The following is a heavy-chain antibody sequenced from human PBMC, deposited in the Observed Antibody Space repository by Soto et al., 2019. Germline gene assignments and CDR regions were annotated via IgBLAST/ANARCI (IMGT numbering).Heavy chain of an antibody. V-gene: IGHV3-7*04. D-gene: IGHD6-13*01. CDR1: GFTFSSYW. CDR3: AREIYSSSWYDATSFDY. Sequence: GGSLRLSCAASGFTFSSYWMSWVRQAPGKGLEWVANIKQDGSEKYYVDSVKGRFTISRDNAKNSLYLQMNSLRAEDTAVYYCAREIYSSSWYDATSFDYWGQGTLVTVSS. J-gene: IGHJ4*02. CDR2: IKQDGSEK.